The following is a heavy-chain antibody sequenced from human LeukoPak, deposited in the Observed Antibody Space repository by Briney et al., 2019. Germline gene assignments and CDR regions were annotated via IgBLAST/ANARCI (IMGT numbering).Heavy chain of an antibody. CDR2: ISSNGGST. J-gene: IGHJ4*02. V-gene: IGHV3-64*01. D-gene: IGHD2-2*01. CDR1: GFTFSDYY. Sequence: GGSLRLSCAASGFTFSDYYMSWVRQAPGKGLEYVSAISSNGGSTYYANSVKGRFTISRDNSKNTLYLQMGSLRAEDMAVYYCARPYCSSTSCYSWLDYWGQGTLVTVSS. CDR3: ARPYCSSTSCYSWLDY.